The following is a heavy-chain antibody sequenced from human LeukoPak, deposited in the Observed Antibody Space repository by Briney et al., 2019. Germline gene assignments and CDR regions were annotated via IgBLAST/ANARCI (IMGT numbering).Heavy chain of an antibody. CDR2: ISGSGHST. CDR1: GFTFTSYA. CDR3: AKDSSLLVLWYGDYFDY. Sequence: TGGSLRLSCAASGFTFTSYAMSWVRQAPGKGLEWVSAISGSGHSTDYADSVKGRFTISRDNSKNTLYLEMNSLRVEDTAVYYCAKDSSLLVLWYGDYFDYWGQGTLVTVSS. D-gene: IGHD2-2*01. J-gene: IGHJ4*02. V-gene: IGHV3-23*01.